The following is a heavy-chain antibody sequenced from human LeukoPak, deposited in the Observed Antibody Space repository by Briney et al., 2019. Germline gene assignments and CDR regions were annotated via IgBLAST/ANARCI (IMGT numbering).Heavy chain of an antibody. Sequence: QTGGSLRLSCAASGFTFSSYAMSWVRQAPGKGLEWVSAISGSGGSTYYADSVKGRFTISRDNSKNTLYLQMNSLRAEDTAVYYCATDRTYSDGVYGYWGQGTLVTVSS. CDR2: ISGSGGST. V-gene: IGHV3-23*01. CDR1: GFTFSSYA. D-gene: IGHD2-8*01. J-gene: IGHJ4*02. CDR3: ATDRTYSDGVYGY.